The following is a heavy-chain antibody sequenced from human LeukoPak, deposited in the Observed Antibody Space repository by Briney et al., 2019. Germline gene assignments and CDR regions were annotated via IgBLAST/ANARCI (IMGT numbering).Heavy chain of an antibody. V-gene: IGHV1-2*02. Sequence: APVKVSCKASGYTFTGYYMHWVRQAPGQGLEWMGWINPNSGGTNYAQKFQGRVTMTRDTSISTAYMELSRLRSDDTAVYYCAKSAVAASPIMGWGQGTLVTVSS. CDR1: GYTFTGYY. D-gene: IGHD6-19*01. CDR3: AKSAVAASPIMG. CDR2: INPNSGGT. J-gene: IGHJ4*02.